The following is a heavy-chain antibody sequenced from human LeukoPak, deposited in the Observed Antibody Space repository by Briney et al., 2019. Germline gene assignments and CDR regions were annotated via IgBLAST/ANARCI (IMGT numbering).Heavy chain of an antibody. Sequence: PGGSLRLSCAASGFTFSSYSMNWVRQALGKGLEWVSSISSSSSYIYYADSVKGRFTISRDNAKNSLYLQMNSLRAEDTAVYYCARATTYYDFWVGYYYMDVWGKGTTVTVSS. CDR2: ISSSSSYI. CDR3: ARATTYYDFWVGYYYMDV. V-gene: IGHV3-21*01. J-gene: IGHJ6*03. D-gene: IGHD3-3*01. CDR1: GFTFSSYS.